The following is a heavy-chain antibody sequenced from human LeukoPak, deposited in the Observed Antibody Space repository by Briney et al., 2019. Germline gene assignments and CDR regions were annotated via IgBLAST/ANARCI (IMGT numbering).Heavy chain of an antibody. CDR3: AKEITATGLDY. CDR1: GFTFSSYW. Sequence: SGGSLRLSCAASGFTFSSYWMHWVRQAPGKGLVWVSRINSDGSSTSYADSVKGRFTISRDNAKNSLYLQMNSLRAEDTALYYCAKEITATGLDYWGQGTLVTVSS. J-gene: IGHJ4*02. V-gene: IGHV3-74*01. CDR2: INSDGSST. D-gene: IGHD2-15*01.